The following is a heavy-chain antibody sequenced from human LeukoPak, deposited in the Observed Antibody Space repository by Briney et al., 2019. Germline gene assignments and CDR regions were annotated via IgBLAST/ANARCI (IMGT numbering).Heavy chain of an antibody. J-gene: IGHJ6*03. CDR1: GFTFSTYS. CDR3: ARNFEGRYYYYYMDV. CDR2: IRSSSSYI. V-gene: IGHV3-21*01. Sequence: GGSLRLSCAASGFTFSTYSMNWVRQAPGKGLEWVSSIRSSSSYIYYADSVRGRFTISRDNAKNSLYLQMNSLRGEDTAVYYCARNFEGRYYYYYMDVWGKGTTVTVSS.